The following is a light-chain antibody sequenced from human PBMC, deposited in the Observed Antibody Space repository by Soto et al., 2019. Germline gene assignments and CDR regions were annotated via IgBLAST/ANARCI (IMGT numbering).Light chain of an antibody. CDR3: QQFYVAPIT. CDR1: QSLLYSSNNKNY. CDR2: WAS. Sequence: DIVMTQSPDSLAVSLGERVTINCKSSQSLLYSSNNKNYLSWYQQKPGQPPKLLLYWASTRESGVPDRFSGSGSGTDFTLTISSLQAEDVAVYYCQQFYVAPITFGGGTKVELK. J-gene: IGKJ4*01. V-gene: IGKV4-1*01.